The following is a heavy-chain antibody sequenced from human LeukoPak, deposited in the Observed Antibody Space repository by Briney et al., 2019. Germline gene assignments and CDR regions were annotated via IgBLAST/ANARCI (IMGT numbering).Heavy chain of an antibody. CDR1: GGSISSYY. V-gene: IGHV4-59*01. Sequence: PSETLSLTCTVSGGSISSYYWTWIRQPPGKGLEWIGYIYYSGSTNYNPSLKSRVAISVDTSKNQFSLKLTSVTAADTAVYYCARGVNSGYFDYCGQGTLVTVSS. CDR3: ARGVNSGYFDY. CDR2: IYYSGST. D-gene: IGHD1-26*01. J-gene: IGHJ4*02.